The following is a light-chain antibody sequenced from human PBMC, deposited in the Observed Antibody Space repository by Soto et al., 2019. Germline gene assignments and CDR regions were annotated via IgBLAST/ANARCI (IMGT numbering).Light chain of an antibody. CDR3: MQARQTPHT. V-gene: IGKV2-28*01. CDR1: QSLLHSDGYTY. Sequence: DIVMTQSPLSPSVTPGEPASISCRSTQSLLHSDGYTYLDWYLQEPGQPPHLLINLASNRASGVPDRFSGSGSGTDFTLKISRVEAEDVGVYYCMQARQTPHTFGQGTRLEIK. J-gene: IGKJ2*01. CDR2: LAS.